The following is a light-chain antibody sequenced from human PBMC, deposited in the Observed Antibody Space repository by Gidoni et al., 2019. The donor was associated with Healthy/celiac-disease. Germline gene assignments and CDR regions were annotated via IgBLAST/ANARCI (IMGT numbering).Light chain of an antibody. Sequence: EIVLTQSPATLSLSPGERATLYCRASQSVSSYLAWYQPKPGQAPRLLISDASNRATGIPARFSGSGSGTDFTLTIRSLEPEDFAVYYCQQRSNWPLLTFGGGTKVEIK. CDR1: QSVSSY. J-gene: IGKJ4*01. CDR3: QQRSNWPLLT. V-gene: IGKV3-11*01. CDR2: DAS.